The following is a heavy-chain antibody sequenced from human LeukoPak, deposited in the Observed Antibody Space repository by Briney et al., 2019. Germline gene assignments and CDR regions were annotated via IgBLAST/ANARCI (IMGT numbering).Heavy chain of an antibody. Sequence: SETLSLTCTVSGGSISSGSYYWSWIRQPAGKGLEWIGCIYTSGSTNYNPSLRSRVTISVDTSKNQFSLKLSSVTAADTAVYYCARGGNGLRVDYWGQGTLVTVSS. CDR1: GGSISSGSYY. V-gene: IGHV4-61*02. CDR2: IYTSGST. D-gene: IGHD4-23*01. CDR3: ARGGNGLRVDY. J-gene: IGHJ4*02.